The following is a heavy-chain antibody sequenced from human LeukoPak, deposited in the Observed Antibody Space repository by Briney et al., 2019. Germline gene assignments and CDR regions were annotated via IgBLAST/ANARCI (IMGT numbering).Heavy chain of an antibody. CDR3: ARDGCSGGSCYSGYYYYGMDV. Sequence: SETLSLTCAVYGGSFSGYYWSWIRQPPGKGLEWIGEINHSGSTNYNPSLKSRVTISVDTSKNQFSLKLSSVTAADTAVYYCARDGCSGGSCYSGYYYYGMDVWGQGTTVTVSS. V-gene: IGHV4-34*01. CDR2: INHSGST. D-gene: IGHD2-15*01. J-gene: IGHJ6*02. CDR1: GGSFSGYY.